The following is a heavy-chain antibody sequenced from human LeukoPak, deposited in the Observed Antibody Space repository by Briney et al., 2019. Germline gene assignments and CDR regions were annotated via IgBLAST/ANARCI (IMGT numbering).Heavy chain of an antibody. D-gene: IGHD3/OR15-3a*01. CDR1: GGSFSGYY. CDR2: IYTSGST. V-gene: IGHV4-59*10. J-gene: IGHJ5*02. CDR3: ARQEIGLRSFDP. Sequence: SETLSLTCAVYGGSFSGYYWSWIRQPAGKGLEWIGRIYTSGSTNYNPSLKSRVTMSVDTSKNQFSLKLSSVTAADTAVYYCARQEIGLRSFDPWGQGTLVTVSS.